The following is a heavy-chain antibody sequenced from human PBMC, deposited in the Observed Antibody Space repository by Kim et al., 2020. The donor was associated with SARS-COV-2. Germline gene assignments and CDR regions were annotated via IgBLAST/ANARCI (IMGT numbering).Heavy chain of an antibody. V-gene: IGHV3-30*04. CDR1: GFTFSSYA. J-gene: IGHJ4*02. CDR2: ISYDGSNK. Sequence: GGSLRLSCAASGFTFSSYAMHWVRQAPGKGLEWVAVISYDGSNKYYADSVKGRFTISRDNSKNTLYLQMNSLRAEDTAVYYCASRDRGLRFLEWFPFGYWGQGTLVTVSS. CDR3: ASRDRGLRFLEWFPFGY. D-gene: IGHD3-3*01.